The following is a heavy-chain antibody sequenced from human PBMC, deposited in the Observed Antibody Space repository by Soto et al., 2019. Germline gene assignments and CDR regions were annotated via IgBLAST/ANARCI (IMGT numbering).Heavy chain of an antibody. V-gene: IGHV3-23*01. Sequence: GGSLRLSGAAAEFTFSSGAMSWVRQAPGKGLEWVSAISGSGGSTYYADSVKGRFTISRDNSKNTLYLQMNSLRAEDTAVYYCAKSTNVYYYDSSGYYPGYWGQGTLVTVSS. J-gene: IGHJ4*02. CDR1: EFTFSSGA. CDR3: AKSTNVYYYDSSGYYPGY. CDR2: ISGSGGST. D-gene: IGHD3-22*01.